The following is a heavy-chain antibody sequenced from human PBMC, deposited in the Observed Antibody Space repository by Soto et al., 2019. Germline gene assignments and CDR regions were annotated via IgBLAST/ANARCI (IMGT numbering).Heavy chain of an antibody. Sequence: GGSLRLSCAASGFTFSSYAMSWVRQAPGKGLEWVSAISGSGGSTYYADSVKGRFTISRDNSKNTLYLQMNSLRAEDTAVYYCAKDQAGSSGGYYYYYMDVWGKGTTVTVSS. D-gene: IGHD6-19*01. J-gene: IGHJ6*03. CDR1: GFTFSSYA. CDR2: ISGSGGST. CDR3: AKDQAGSSGGYYYYYMDV. V-gene: IGHV3-23*01.